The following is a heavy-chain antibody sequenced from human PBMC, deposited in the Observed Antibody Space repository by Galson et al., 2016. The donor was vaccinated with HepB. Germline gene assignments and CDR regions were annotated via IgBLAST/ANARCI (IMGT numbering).Heavy chain of an antibody. D-gene: IGHD4/OR15-4a*01. CDR2: LNPDGDRK. CDR3: ARDPEYGAPDY. CDR1: GFTFRTAW. Sequence: SLRLSCAVSGFTFRTAWMTWVRQAPGGRLEWVANLNPDGDRKYHMASVTGRFTISRDNVKSLLFLQMNSLRVEETAVYYCARDPEYGAPDYWGQGALVSVSS. J-gene: IGHJ4*02. V-gene: IGHV3-7*05.